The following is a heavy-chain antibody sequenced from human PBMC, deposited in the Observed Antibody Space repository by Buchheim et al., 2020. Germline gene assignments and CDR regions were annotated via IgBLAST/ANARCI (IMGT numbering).Heavy chain of an antibody. CDR2: IKEDGSEK. CDR3: AREYD. CDR1: GFTLSRDW. Sequence: DVQLVQSGGGLVQPGGSLRLSCAASGFTLSRDWMSWVRQAPGKGPEWVASIKEDGSEKYYVDSVEGRLTISRDNAKNSLYLQMNSLRAEDTAVYFCAREYDWGQGTL. J-gene: IGHJ4*02. V-gene: IGHV3-7*01.